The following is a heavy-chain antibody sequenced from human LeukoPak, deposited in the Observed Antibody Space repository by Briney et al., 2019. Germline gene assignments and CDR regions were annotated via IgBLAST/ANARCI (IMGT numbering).Heavy chain of an antibody. CDR2: ISGGGGGT. V-gene: IGHV3-23*01. CDR3: ARRVAHSSGAYWDY. D-gene: IGHD6-19*01. Sequence: GGSLRLSCEASGFTFSSYGMSWVRQAPGKGLEWVPAISGGGGGTYYADSVKGRFTISRDNSKNTLYLQMNSLRAEDAAVYFCARRVAHSSGAYWDYWGQGILVTVSS. CDR1: GFTFSSYG. J-gene: IGHJ4*02.